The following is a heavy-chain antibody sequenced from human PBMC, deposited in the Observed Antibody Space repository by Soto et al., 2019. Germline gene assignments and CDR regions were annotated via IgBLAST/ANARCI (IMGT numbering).Heavy chain of an antibody. V-gene: IGHV4-30-4*01. Sequence: SETLSLTCTFSGFYISSGDYYWSWIRQPPGKGLEWIGYIYYSGSTYYNPSLKSRVTISVDTSKNQFSLKLSSVTAADTAVYYCARAPTWTNNWFDPWGQGTLVTVSS. D-gene: IGHD3-3*01. J-gene: IGHJ5*02. CDR3: ARAPTWTNNWFDP. CDR2: IYYSGST. CDR1: GFYISSGDYY.